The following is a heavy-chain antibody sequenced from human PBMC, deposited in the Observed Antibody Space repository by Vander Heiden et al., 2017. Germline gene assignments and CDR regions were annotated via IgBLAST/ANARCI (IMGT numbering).Heavy chain of an antibody. CDR2: IIPIFGKA. V-gene: IGHV1-69*01. D-gene: IGHD3-22*01. CDR3: AIGYDYDSSGSTF. CDR1: GGTFSSYA. Sequence: QVQLVQSGAEVKKPGSSVKVSCKASGGTFSSYAISWVRQAPGQGLEWMGGIIPIFGKANYAQKVQGRVTITADESTSTAYMEMRRMRSEDTAVYYYAIGYDYDSSGSTFWGHVTLVTVSS. J-gene: IGHJ4*01.